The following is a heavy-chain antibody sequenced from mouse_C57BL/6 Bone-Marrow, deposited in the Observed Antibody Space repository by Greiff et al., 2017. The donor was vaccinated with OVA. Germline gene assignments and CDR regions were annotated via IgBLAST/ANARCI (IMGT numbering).Heavy chain of an antibody. V-gene: IGHV1-55*01. CDR1: GYTFTSYW. J-gene: IGHJ4*01. CDR3: ARGSFTTLGGDD. D-gene: IGHD1-1*01. Sequence: QVQLQQPGAELVKPGASVKMSCKASGYTFTSYWITWVKQRPGQGLEWIGDIYPGSGSTNYNEKFKSKATLTVDTSSSTAYMQLSSLTSEDSAVYYCARGSFTTLGGDDWGQGTSVTVSS. CDR2: IYPGSGST.